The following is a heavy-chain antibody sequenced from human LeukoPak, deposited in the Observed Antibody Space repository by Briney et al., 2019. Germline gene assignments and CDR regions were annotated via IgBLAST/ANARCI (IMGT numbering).Heavy chain of an antibody. D-gene: IGHD2-15*01. CDR3: ASPLGYCSGGSCYPPYDGMDV. CDR1: GGSISSSNHY. V-gene: IGHV4-39*07. CDR2: IYYSGST. J-gene: IGHJ6*02. Sequence: SETLSLTCTVSGGSISSSNHYWGWIRQPPGRGLEWIGTIYYSGSTNYNPSLKSRVTISVDTSKNQFSLKLSSVTAADTAVYYCASPLGYCSGGSCYPPYDGMDVWGQGTTVTVSS.